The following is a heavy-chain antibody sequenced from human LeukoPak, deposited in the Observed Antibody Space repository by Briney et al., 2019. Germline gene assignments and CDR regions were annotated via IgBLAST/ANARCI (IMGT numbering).Heavy chain of an antibody. D-gene: IGHD3-22*01. CDR3: ATAYDRSGYANFDS. Sequence: ASVKVSCKVSGYTLNDLSIHWVRQAPAKGLEGMGGFDPEDEEAFYSQKFQGRVTMTEDTSTDTAYMELSSLRSEDTAIYFCATAYDRSGYANFDSWGQGTLVTVSS. CDR1: GYTLNDLS. J-gene: IGHJ4*02. V-gene: IGHV1-24*01. CDR2: FDPEDEEA.